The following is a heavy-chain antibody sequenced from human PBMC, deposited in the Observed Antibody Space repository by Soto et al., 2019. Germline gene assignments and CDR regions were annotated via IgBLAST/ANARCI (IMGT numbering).Heavy chain of an antibody. CDR2: IKSKTDGGTT. J-gene: IGHJ6*02. CDR3: TTDIRTQLPPYYYYGMDV. D-gene: IGHD2-2*01. V-gene: IGHV3-15*01. Sequence: PGGSLRLSCAGSGFTFSNAWMSWVRQAPGKGLEWVGRIKSKTDGGTTDYAALVKGRFTISRDGSKNTLYLQMNSLKTEDTAVYYCTTDIRTQLPPYYYYGMDVWSLGTLVTVSS. CDR1: GFTFSNAW.